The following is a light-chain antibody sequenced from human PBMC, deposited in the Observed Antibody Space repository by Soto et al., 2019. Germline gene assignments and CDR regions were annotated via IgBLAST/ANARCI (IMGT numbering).Light chain of an antibody. V-gene: IGLV2-14*03. CDR2: DVS. J-gene: IGLJ1*01. Sequence: QSVLAQPASVSGSPGQSITISCTGTGSDVGANNFVSWYQQLPGKAPKLMIFDVSHRPSGVSYRFSGSKSGNTASLTISGLQAEDEADYFCSSYTSSSTYAFATGTKVTVL. CDR3: SSYTSSSTYA. CDR1: GSDVGANNF.